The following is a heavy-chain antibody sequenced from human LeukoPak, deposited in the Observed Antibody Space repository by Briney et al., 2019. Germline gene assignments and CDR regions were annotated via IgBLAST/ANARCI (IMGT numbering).Heavy chain of an antibody. Sequence: GGSLRLSCAASGFTFSSYSMTWVRQAPGKGLEWVSSISSSGSYIYYADSVKGRFTISRDNAKNSLYLQMNSLRAKDTAVYYCAREITMDYWGQGTLVTVSS. D-gene: IGHD3-10*01. V-gene: IGHV3-21*01. CDR3: AREITMDY. CDR2: ISSSGSYI. J-gene: IGHJ4*02. CDR1: GFTFSSYS.